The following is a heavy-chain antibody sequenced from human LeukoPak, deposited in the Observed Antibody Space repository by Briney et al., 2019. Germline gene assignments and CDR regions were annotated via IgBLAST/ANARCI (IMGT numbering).Heavy chain of an antibody. CDR2: IGYGAGDT. Sequence: GGSLRLSCAASGFTVSSYAMTWVRQAPGKGLEWVSAIGYGAGDTYYADSVKGRFTISRDNSMNILYLQMSSLRADDTALYYCAKDDDGRHHGVDHLGQGTLVTVSS. CDR1: GFTVSSYA. V-gene: IGHV3-23*01. J-gene: IGHJ4*02. CDR3: AKDDDGRHHGVDH. D-gene: IGHD4-17*01.